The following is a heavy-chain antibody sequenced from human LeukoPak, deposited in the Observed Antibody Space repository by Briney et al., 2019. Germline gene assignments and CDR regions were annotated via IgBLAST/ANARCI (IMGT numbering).Heavy chain of an antibody. V-gene: IGHV3-21*01. J-gene: IGHJ4*02. CDR2: ISTTSGNI. CDR3: ARRAPSHDFDD. Sequence: GGSLRLSCAASGFTFSSYSMNWVRQAPGKGLEGVAAISTTSGNIYYADSVKGRFTISRDNAKNSLYLQMNSLRVEDTALYYCARRAPSHDFDDWGQGTLVTVSS. CDR1: GFTFSSYS.